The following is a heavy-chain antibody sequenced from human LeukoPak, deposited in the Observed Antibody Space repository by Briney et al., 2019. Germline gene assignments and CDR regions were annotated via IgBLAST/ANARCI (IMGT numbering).Heavy chain of an antibody. Sequence: GGSLRLSCAASGFTFSSYGMHWVRQAPGKGLEWVAFIRYDGSNKYYADSVKGRFTISRDNSKNTLYLQMSSLSSEDTAVYYCARGVPLGFCTYGVCYPPYYFDYWGQGTLVIASS. D-gene: IGHD2-8*01. CDR2: IRYDGSNK. CDR3: ARGVPLGFCTYGVCYPPYYFDY. CDR1: GFTFSSYG. V-gene: IGHV3-30*02. J-gene: IGHJ4*02.